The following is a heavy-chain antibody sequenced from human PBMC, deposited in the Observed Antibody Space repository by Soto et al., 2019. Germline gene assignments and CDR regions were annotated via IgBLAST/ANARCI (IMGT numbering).Heavy chain of an antibody. D-gene: IGHD1-26*01. Sequence: QVQLVQSGAEVKKPGASVKVSCETSRYTFTSYXISWVRQAPGQGLEWLGWISAYNGNSYYAQKVRGRVTMTTDTSTSTAYMELRSLRSDDTAVYFCARHSGSYYFFDYWGQGTLVTVSS. J-gene: IGHJ4*02. V-gene: IGHV1-18*01. CDR1: RYTFTSYX. CDR2: ISAYNGNS. CDR3: ARHSGSYYFFDY.